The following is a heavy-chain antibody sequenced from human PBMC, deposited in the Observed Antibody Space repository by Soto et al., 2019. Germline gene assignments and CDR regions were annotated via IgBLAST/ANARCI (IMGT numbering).Heavy chain of an antibody. J-gene: IGHJ4*02. D-gene: IGHD1-20*01. CDR2: IYYSGST. Sequence: ASETLSLTCTVSGGSISSGDYYWSWIRQPPGKGLEWIGYIYYSGSTYYNPSLKSRVTISVDTSKNQFSLKLSSVTAADTAVYYCATSITGTTPRWTPRFDYWGQGTLVTVSS. V-gene: IGHV4-30-4*01. CDR1: GGSISSGDYY. CDR3: ATSITGTTPRWTPRFDY.